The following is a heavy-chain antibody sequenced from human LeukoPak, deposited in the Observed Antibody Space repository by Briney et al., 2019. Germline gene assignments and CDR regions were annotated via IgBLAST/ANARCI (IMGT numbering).Heavy chain of an antibody. V-gene: IGHV1-24*01. Sequence: GASVSVSFTSFVHTLLYLSIHWVRQAPGKGLEWMGGYDPEDDERIYSQKFPGRVTLPEDTSTDTAYMELPRLISDDTAVYYCSTETAGNYWGQGTLVTVSS. J-gene: IGHJ4*02. CDR3: STETAGNY. D-gene: IGHD3-10*01. CDR1: VHTLLYLS. CDR2: YDPEDDER.